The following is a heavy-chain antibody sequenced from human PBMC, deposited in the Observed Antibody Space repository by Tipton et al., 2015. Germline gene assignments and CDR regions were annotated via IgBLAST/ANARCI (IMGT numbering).Heavy chain of an antibody. CDR2: INGDGTTT. D-gene: IGHD2/OR15-2a*01. J-gene: IGHJ4*02. V-gene: IGHV3-74*01. CDR1: GFTFSTSW. Sequence: SLRLSCAASGFTFSTSWMNWVRQVPGKGLVWVSHINGDGTTTNYADSVKGRFTISRDNAKNTLYLQMDSLRAEDTAIYYCAGLYFHFDGWGQGTLVTVSS. CDR3: AGLYFHFDG.